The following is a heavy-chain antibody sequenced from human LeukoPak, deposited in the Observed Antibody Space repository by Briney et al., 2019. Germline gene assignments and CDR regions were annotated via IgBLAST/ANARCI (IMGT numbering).Heavy chain of an antibody. Sequence: PSETLSLTCTVSGGSISSSSYYWGWIRQPPGKGLEWIGYIYYSGSTNYNPSLKSRVTISVDTSKNQFSLKLSSVTAADTAVYYCARLGSYGFRGWGQGTLVTVSS. CDR2: IYYSGST. CDR1: GGSISSSSYY. D-gene: IGHD5-18*01. V-gene: IGHV4-39*07. CDR3: ARLGSYGFRG. J-gene: IGHJ4*02.